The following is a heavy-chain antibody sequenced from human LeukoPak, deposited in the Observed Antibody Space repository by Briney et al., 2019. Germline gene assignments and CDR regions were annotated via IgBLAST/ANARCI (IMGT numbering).Heavy chain of an antibody. CDR3: ARDYDYFSGHNLDAYDI. Sequence: GGSLRLSCAASGLNFSRNWMTWVRQAPGKGLEWVANIKEDGSAKSYVDSVKGRFTISRDNAKNSLYLRMSSLRVEDTAVYYCARDYDYFSGHNLDAYDIWGQGTTVTVSS. CDR2: IKEDGSAK. D-gene: IGHD2-15*01. V-gene: IGHV3-7*01. J-gene: IGHJ3*02. CDR1: GLNFSRNW.